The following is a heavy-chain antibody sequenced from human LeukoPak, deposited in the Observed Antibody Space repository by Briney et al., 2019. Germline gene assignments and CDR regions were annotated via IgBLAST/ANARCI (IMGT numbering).Heavy chain of an antibody. CDR1: GFTFSSYA. CDR3: ARDRYYDSSSYLDY. V-gene: IGHV3-30*04. Sequence: GGSLRLSCAASGFTFSSYAMHWVRQAPGKGLEWVAVISYDGSNKYYADSVKGRFTISRDNSKNTLYLQMNSLRAEDTAVYYCARDRYYDSSSYLDYWGQGTLVTVSS. J-gene: IGHJ4*02. D-gene: IGHD3-22*01. CDR2: ISYDGSNK.